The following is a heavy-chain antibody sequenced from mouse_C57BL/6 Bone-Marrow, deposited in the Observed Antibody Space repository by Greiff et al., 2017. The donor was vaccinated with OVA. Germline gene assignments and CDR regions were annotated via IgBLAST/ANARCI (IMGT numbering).Heavy chain of an antibody. CDR3: ARNYYGGYFDV. CDR1: GFSLTSYG. V-gene: IGHV2-6*01. Sequence: QVQLQQSGPGLVAPSQSLSITCTVSGFSLTSYGVDWVRQSPGQGLEWLGVIWGVGSTNYNSALKSSLSISKDNSKSQVFLKMNSLQTDDTAMYYCARNYYGGYFDVWGTGTTVTVSS. CDR2: IWGVGST. D-gene: IGHD1-1*01. J-gene: IGHJ1*03.